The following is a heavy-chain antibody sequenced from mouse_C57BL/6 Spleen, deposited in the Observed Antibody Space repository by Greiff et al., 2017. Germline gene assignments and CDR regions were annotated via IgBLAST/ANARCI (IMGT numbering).Heavy chain of an antibody. Sequence: QVQLQQSGPGLVQPSQSLSITCTVSGFSLTSYGVHWVRQSPGKGLEWLGVIWSGGSTDYNAAFISRLSISKDNSKSQVFFKMNSLQADDTAIYYCARNPTSYYSNVYYAMDYWGQGTSVTVSS. CDR2: IWSGGST. CDR1: GFSLTSYG. V-gene: IGHV2-2*01. J-gene: IGHJ4*01. CDR3: ARNPTSYYSNVYYAMDY. D-gene: IGHD2-5*01.